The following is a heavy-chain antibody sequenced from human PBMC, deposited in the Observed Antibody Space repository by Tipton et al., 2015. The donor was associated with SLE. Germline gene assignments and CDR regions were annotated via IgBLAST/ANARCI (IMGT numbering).Heavy chain of an antibody. Sequence: TLSLTCTVSGGSISSGIYYWSWIRQSAGKGLEWIGHIYTDGSANYNPSLKSRVTISLDTSKNQFSLKLTSGTAADTAVYYCARYGGIGFVKSWGQGMLVTVSS. V-gene: IGHV4-61*09. CDR2: IYTDGSA. D-gene: IGHD3-16*01. CDR1: GGSISSGIYY. CDR3: ARYGGIGFVKS. J-gene: IGHJ5*02.